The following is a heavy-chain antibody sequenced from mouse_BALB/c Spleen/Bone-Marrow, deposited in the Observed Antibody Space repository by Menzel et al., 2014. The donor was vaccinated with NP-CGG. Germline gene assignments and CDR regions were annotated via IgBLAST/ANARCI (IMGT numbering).Heavy chain of an antibody. Sequence: EVNLVESGGGLVQPGGSLKLSCTVSGFDFSRYWMSWVRQAPGKGLQWIGEINPESSTINYTPSLKDKFIISRDNAKNTLYLQMSKVRSEDTALYYCTRLTYYGLTDYWGQDTTLTVSS. CDR3: TRLTYYGLTDY. CDR1: GFDFSRYW. J-gene: IGHJ2*01. D-gene: IGHD1-2*01. CDR2: INPESSTI. V-gene: IGHV4-1*02.